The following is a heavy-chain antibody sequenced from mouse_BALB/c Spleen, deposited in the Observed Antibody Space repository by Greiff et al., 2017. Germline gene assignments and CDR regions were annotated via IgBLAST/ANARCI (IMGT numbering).Heavy chain of an antibody. CDR3: TRSRDGYPYYYAMDD. CDR1: GYTFTSYW. V-gene: IGHV1S22*01. J-gene: IGHJ4*01. Sequence: LQQPGSELVRPGASVKLSCKASGYTFTSYWMHWVKQRPGQGLEWIGNIYPGSGSTNYDEKFKSKATLTVDTSSSTAYMQLSSLTSEDSAVYYCTRSRDGYPYYYAMDDWGQGTSVTVS. D-gene: IGHD2-3*01. CDR2: IYPGSGST.